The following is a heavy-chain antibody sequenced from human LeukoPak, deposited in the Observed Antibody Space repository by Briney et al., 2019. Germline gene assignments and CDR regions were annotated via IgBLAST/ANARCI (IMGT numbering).Heavy chain of an antibody. J-gene: IGHJ5*02. CDR1: GYTFTSYG. CDR3: ARVDIVIVPAARTMGWFDP. CDR2: ISAYNGNT. V-gene: IGHV1-18*01. Sequence: GASVKVSCKASGYTFTSYGISWVRQAPGQGLKWMGWISAYNGNTKYAQKLQGRVTMTTDTSTSTAYMELRSLRSDDTAVYYCARVDIVIVPAARTMGWFDPWGQGTLVTVSS. D-gene: IGHD2-2*01.